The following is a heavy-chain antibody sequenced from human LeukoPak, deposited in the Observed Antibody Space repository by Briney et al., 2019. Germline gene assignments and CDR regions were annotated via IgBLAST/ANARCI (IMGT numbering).Heavy chain of an antibody. D-gene: IGHD1-26*01. CDR2: MYYSGTT. CDR1: GGSITSYY. Sequence: SETLSLTCTVSGGSITSYYRSWIRQSPGKGLEWIGFMYYSGTTNYNPSLKSRVTISLGMSKNQFSLKLSSVTAADTAVYYCARQSREGVLDYWGQGTLVTASS. V-gene: IGHV4-59*08. J-gene: IGHJ4*02. CDR3: ARQSREGVLDY.